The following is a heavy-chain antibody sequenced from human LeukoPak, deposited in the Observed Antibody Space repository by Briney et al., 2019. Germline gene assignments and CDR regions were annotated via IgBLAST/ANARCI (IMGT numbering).Heavy chain of an antibody. V-gene: IGHV3-30*18. CDR2: ISYDGSNK. CDR3: AKGVSSSWSNDAFDI. D-gene: IGHD6-13*01. CDR1: GFTFSSYG. J-gene: IGHJ3*02. Sequence: GGSLRLSCAASGFTFSSYGMHWVRQAPGKGLEWLAIISYDGSNKYYADSVKGRFTISRDNSKNTLYLQMNSLRTEDTAVYYCAKGVSSSWSNDAFDIWGQGTMVT.